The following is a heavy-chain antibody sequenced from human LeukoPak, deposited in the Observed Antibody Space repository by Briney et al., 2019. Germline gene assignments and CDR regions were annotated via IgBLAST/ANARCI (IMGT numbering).Heavy chain of an antibody. J-gene: IGHJ4*02. D-gene: IGHD5-12*01. CDR2: IIPIFGTA. V-gene: IGHV1-69*05. CDR1: GGTFSSYA. CDR3: ARDRGHSGYDWGGCGGDRYSLGY. Sequence: SVKVSCKASGGTFSSYAISWVRQAPGQGLEWMGRIIPIFGTANYAQKFQGRVTITTDESTSTAYMELSSLRSEDTAVYYCARDRGHSGYDWGGCGGDRYSLGYWGQGTLVTVSS.